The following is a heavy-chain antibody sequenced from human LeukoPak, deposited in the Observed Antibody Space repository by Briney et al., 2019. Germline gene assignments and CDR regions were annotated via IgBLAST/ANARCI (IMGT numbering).Heavy chain of an antibody. CDR3: VKVLQRSPIYGLDV. CDR1: GFTFSSYD. Sequence: GGSLRLSCAASGFTFSSYDMRWVRQAPGKGLEWVAVISFAGTNKYYADSVRGRFTISRDNSKNTLFLQMNSLRVEDSAVYYCVKVLQRSPIYGLDVWGQGTTVTVSS. V-gene: IGHV3-30*18. J-gene: IGHJ6*02. CDR2: ISFAGTNK.